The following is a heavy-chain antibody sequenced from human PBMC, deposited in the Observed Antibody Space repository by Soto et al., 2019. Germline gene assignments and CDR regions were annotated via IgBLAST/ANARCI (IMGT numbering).Heavy chain of an antibody. V-gene: IGHV1-18*01. D-gene: IGHD4-17*01. Sequence: ASVKVSCKASGYTFTSYGISWVRQAPGQGLEWMGWISAYNGNTNYAQKLQGRVTMTTDTSTSTAYMELRSLRSDDTAVYYCARDMLDYADWGNWFDPWGQGTLVTVSS. J-gene: IGHJ5*02. CDR2: ISAYNGNT. CDR3: ARDMLDYADWGNWFDP. CDR1: GYTFTSYG.